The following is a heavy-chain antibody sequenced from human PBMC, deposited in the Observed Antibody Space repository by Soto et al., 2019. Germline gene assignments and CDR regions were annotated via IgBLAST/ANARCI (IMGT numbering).Heavy chain of an antibody. CDR3: AKDRDDYRNYVFDY. CDR1: GFTFTNYA. CDR2: SSGSGSGGST. D-gene: IGHD4-4*01. Sequence: EVQLLESGVGLVQPGGSLRLSCAASGFTFTNYAMTWVRQAPGKGLEWVSISSGSGSGGSTNYADSVKGRFTISRDNYKNTLYLQMNSLRVEDTAVYYCAKDRDDYRNYVFDYWGQGNLDTVAS. V-gene: IGHV3-23*01. J-gene: IGHJ4*02.